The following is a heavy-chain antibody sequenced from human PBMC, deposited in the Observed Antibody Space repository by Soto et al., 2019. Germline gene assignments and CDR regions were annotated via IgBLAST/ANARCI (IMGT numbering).Heavy chain of an antibody. D-gene: IGHD1-26*01. CDR1: GFTFNNYG. CDR3: AGGKYYFDS. V-gene: IGHV3-33*01. Sequence: QVHLVESGGGVVQPGRSLRLSCAASGFTFNNYGMHWARQAPGKGLEWVAFISYDGSNKYYPDSVKGRFTISRDNSKNTLYLQMNSLRAEDTGMYYCAGGKYYFDSCGQGTLVTVSS. CDR2: ISYDGSNK. J-gene: IGHJ4*02.